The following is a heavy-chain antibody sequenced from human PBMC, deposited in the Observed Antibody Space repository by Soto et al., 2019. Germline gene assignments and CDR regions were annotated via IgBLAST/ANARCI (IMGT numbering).Heavy chain of an antibody. Sequence: SETLSLTCTVSGGSISSYYWSWIRQPPGKGLEWIGYIYYSGSTNYNPSLKSRVTISVDTSKNQFSLKLSSVTAADTALYYCARTYGRIFDYWGQGSLVTVSS. CDR2: IYYSGST. J-gene: IGHJ4*02. D-gene: IGHD3-10*01. CDR3: ARTYGRIFDY. V-gene: IGHV4-59*01. CDR1: GGSISSYY.